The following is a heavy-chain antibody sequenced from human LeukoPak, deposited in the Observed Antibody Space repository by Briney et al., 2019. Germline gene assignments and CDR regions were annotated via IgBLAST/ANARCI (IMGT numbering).Heavy chain of an antibody. CDR3: ARETEMANLDY. D-gene: IGHD5-24*01. CDR2: INSDGSTT. Sequence: GGSLRLSCAASGFTFSSSWMYWVRQAPGKGLVWVSRINSDGSTTNYADSVKGRFTISRDNAKNTLYLQLNSLRAEDTAVYYCARETEMANLDYWGQGTLVTVSS. V-gene: IGHV3-74*01. J-gene: IGHJ4*02. CDR1: GFTFSSSW.